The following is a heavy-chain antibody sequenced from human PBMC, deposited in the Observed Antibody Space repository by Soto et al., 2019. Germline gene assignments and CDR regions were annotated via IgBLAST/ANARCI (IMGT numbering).Heavy chain of an antibody. V-gene: IGHV1-18*01. CDR3: ARHAYSSGWYFEEYFQH. J-gene: IGHJ1*01. D-gene: IGHD6-19*01. Sequence: QVQLVQSGAEVKKPGASVKVSCKASGYTFTSYGISWVRQAPGQVLEWMGWISAYTGNTNYAQKLQGRVTMTTDTSTSTAYMELRSLRSDDTAVYCCARHAYSSGWYFEEYFQHWGQGTLVTVSS. CDR2: ISAYTGNT. CDR1: GYTFTSYG.